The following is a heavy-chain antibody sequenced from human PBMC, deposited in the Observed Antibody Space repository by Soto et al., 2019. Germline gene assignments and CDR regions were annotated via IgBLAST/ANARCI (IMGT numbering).Heavy chain of an antibody. CDR3: ARRQDTAMGYGMDV. CDR1: GFTFSDYY. V-gene: IGHV3-11*05. J-gene: IGHJ6*02. Sequence: QVPLVESGGGLVKPGGSLRLSCAASGFTFSDYYMSWIRQAPGKGLEWVSYISSSSSYTNYADSVKGRFTISRDNAKNSLYLQMNSLRAEDTAVYYCARRQDTAMGYGMDVWGQGTTVTVSS. CDR2: ISSSSSYT. D-gene: IGHD5-18*01.